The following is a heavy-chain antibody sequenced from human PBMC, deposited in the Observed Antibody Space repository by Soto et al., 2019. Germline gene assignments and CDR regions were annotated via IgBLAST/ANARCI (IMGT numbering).Heavy chain of an antibody. CDR1: EDIFKSYS. Sequence: SVKVSCKASEDIFKSYSISWVRQAPGQGLEYMGGILPMFGSANSVDKLRGRLTLTADKSTTTTYMGLTDLTDADTAVYYCARDFSGYDPALNRFDPWGQGTLVTVSS. V-gene: IGHV1-69*06. CDR3: ARDFSGYDPALNRFDP. D-gene: IGHD5-12*01. J-gene: IGHJ5*02. CDR2: ILPMFGSA.